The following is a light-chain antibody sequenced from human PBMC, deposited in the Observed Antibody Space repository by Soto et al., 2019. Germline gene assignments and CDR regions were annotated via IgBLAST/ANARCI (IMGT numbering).Light chain of an antibody. J-gene: IGKJ4*01. CDR1: ESVSSN. V-gene: IGKV3-15*01. CDR2: GAS. CDR3: QQYNKWPLT. Sequence: EIVMTQSPATLSVSQGERATLSCRASESVSSNLAWYQQKPGQAPRLLIYGASIRATGVPARFSGSVSGTEFTLDISSLQSEDFAVFYCQQYNKWPLTFGGGTKVELK.